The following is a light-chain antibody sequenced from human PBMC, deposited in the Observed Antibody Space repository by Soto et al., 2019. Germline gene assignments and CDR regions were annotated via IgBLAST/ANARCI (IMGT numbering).Light chain of an antibody. J-gene: IGLJ3*02. CDR1: RTNIGTNY. V-gene: IGLV1-47*02. Sequence: QSVLTQPLSASGTPGQTVTISCSGSRTNIGTNYVYWYQQFPGTAPKLLIFANNKRPSGVPERFSASKSGTSASLAISGVRSEDEAEYFCSAWDDRLSVVFGGGTKVTVL. CDR3: SAWDDRLSVV. CDR2: ANN.